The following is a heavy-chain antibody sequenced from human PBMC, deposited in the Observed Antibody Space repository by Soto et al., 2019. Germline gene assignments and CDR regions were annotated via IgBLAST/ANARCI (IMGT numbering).Heavy chain of an antibody. Sequence: SETLSLTCAVYGGTFSGYFWTWVRQPPGKGLEWIGEIEHNGNNNINPSLKSRVTLSVDTSKNQISLTLTSVTAADTAVYYCARDSRYLPYWGQGTLVTVSS. J-gene: IGHJ4*02. V-gene: IGHV4-34*01. CDR2: IEHNGNN. CDR1: GGTFSGYF. CDR3: ARDSRYLPY. D-gene: IGHD3-10*01.